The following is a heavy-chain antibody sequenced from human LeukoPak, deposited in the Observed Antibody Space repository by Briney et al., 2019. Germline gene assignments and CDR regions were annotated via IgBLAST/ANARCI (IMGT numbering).Heavy chain of an antibody. D-gene: IGHD3-3*01. CDR3: AKQGNDFWSGYSTYYYYMDV. V-gene: IGHV3-23*01. J-gene: IGHJ6*03. Sequence: GGSLRLSCAASGFTFSSYAMSWVRQAPGKGLEWVSAIGGSAGSTYYADSVKGRFTISRDNSKNTLYLQMNSLRAEDTAVYYCAKQGNDFWSGYSTYYYYMDVWGKGTTVTVSS. CDR2: IGGSAGST. CDR1: GFTFSSYA.